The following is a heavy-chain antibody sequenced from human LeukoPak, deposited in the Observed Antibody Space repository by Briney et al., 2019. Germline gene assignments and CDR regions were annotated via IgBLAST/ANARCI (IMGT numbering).Heavy chain of an antibody. V-gene: IGHV4-39*01. J-gene: IGHJ3*02. D-gene: IGHD6-19*01. CDR3: ARLIAVAMAAFDI. CDR2: IYYSGST. Sequence: SETLSLTCTVSGGSISSSSYYWGWIRQPPGKGLEWIGSIYYSGSTYYNPSLKSRVTRSVDTSKNQFSLKLSSVTAADTAVYYCARLIAVAMAAFDIWGQGTMVTVSS. CDR1: GGSISSSSYY.